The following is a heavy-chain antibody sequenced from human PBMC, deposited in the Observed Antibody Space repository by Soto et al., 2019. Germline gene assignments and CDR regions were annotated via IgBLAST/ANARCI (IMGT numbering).Heavy chain of an antibody. CDR3: AKRGFCSGGSCYTHFDY. CDR2: ISWNSGSI. Sequence: EVQLVESGGGLVQPGRSLRLSCAASGFTFDDYAMHWVRQAPGKGLEWVSGISWNSGSIGYADSVKGRFTISRDNAKNSLYLQMNSLRAEDTALYYCAKRGFCSGGSCYTHFDYWGQGTLVTVSS. CDR1: GFTFDDYA. J-gene: IGHJ4*02. D-gene: IGHD2-15*01. V-gene: IGHV3-9*01.